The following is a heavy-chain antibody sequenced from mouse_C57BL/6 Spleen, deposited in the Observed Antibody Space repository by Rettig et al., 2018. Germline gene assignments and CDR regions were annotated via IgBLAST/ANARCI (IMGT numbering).Heavy chain of an antibody. D-gene: IGHD2-3*01. CDR2: IDPSDSYT. Sequence: QVQLQQPGAELVKPGASVKLSCEASGYTFTSYWMQWVKQRPGQGLEWIGEIDPSDSYTNYNQKFKGKATLTVDTSSSTAYMQLSSLTSEDSAVYYCARKGYDGDYWGQG. CDR3: ARKGYDGDY. V-gene: IGHV1-50*01. J-gene: IGHJ2*01. CDR1: GYTFTSYW.